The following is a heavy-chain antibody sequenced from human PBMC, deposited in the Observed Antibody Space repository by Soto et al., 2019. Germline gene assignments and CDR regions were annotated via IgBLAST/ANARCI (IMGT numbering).Heavy chain of an antibody. CDR2: SGGDSGGGT. J-gene: IGHJ4*02. D-gene: IGHD2-15*01. Sequence: GGSLRLSCAASGFTFSTYAMSWVRQASGKRLEWVSASGGDSGGGTYYADSVKGRFTISRDNSKNTLFLQMNSLRVEDTAVYHCTRMTTPSIWGQGTLVTVSS. V-gene: IGHV3-23*01. CDR3: TRMTTPSI. CDR1: GFTFSTYA.